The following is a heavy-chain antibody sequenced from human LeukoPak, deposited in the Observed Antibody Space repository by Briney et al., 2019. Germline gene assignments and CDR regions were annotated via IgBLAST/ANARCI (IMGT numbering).Heavy chain of an antibody. V-gene: IGHV3-30*04. CDR1: GFTFSSYA. Sequence: PGGSLRLSCAASGFTFSSYAMHWVRQAPGKGLEWVAVISYDGSNKYYADSVKGRFTISRDNSKNTLYLQMSSLRAEDTAVYYCARDGALAAAAGWYFDLWGRGTLVTVSS. J-gene: IGHJ2*01. CDR3: ARDGALAAAAGWYFDL. CDR2: ISYDGSNK. D-gene: IGHD6-13*01.